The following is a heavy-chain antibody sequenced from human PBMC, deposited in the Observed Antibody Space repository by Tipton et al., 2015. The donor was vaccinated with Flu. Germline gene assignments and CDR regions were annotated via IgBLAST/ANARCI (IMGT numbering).Heavy chain of an antibody. Sequence: TLSLTCTVSGGSISSYYWSWIRQPPGKGLEWIGYIYYSGSTNYNPSLKSRVTISVGTSKNQFSLKLSSVTAADTAVYYCARYPESNYHWFGPWGQGALVTVSS. D-gene: IGHD4-11*01. CDR2: IYYSGST. J-gene: IGHJ5*02. CDR3: ARYPESNYHWFGP. V-gene: IGHV4-59*07. CDR1: GGSISSYY.